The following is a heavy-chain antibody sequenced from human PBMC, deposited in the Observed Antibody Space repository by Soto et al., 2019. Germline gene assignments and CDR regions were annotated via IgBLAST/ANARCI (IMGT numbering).Heavy chain of an antibody. V-gene: IGHV2-5*02. Sequence: QITLKESGPTLVKPTQTLTLTCTFSGFSLSTSGVGVGWIRQPPGKALEWLALIYWDDDKRYSPSLKSRLTITKDTSKNQVVLTMTNMAPVDTATYYCAHRRNYGDYVDYWGQGTLVTVSS. CDR2: IYWDDDK. J-gene: IGHJ4*02. CDR1: GFSLSTSGVG. CDR3: AHRRNYGDYVDY. D-gene: IGHD4-17*01.